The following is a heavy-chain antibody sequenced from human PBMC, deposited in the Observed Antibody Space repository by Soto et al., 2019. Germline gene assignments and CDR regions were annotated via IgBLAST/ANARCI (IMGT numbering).Heavy chain of an antibody. D-gene: IGHD6-19*01. J-gene: IGHJ6*02. V-gene: IGHV4-4*07. Sequence: PSETLSLTCSVSGADINTYSWTWIRQPAGKGLEWIGRIYTSASINYNPSLKGRVTLSVDTSTSQVSLRLASVTAADTAIYYCARDREAGYNFYYGMDVWGQGTTVTVSS. CDR1: GADINTYS. CDR2: IYTSASI. CDR3: ARDREAGYNFYYGMDV.